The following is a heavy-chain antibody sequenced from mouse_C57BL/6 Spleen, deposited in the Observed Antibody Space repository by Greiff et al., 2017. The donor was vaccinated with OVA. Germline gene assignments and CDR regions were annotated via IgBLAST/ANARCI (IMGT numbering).Heavy chain of an antibody. J-gene: IGHJ3*01. CDR2: ISDGGSYT. Sequence: EVQGVESGGGLVKPGGSLKLSCAASGFTFSSYAMSWVRQTPEKRLEWVATISDGGSYTYYPDNVKGRFTISRDNAKNNLYLQMSHLKSEDTAMYYCARALYDYDGFAYWGQGTLVTVSA. D-gene: IGHD2-4*01. CDR3: ARALYDYDGFAY. CDR1: GFTFSSYA. V-gene: IGHV5-4*01.